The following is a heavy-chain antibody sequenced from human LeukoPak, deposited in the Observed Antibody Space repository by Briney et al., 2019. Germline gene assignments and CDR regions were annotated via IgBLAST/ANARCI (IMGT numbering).Heavy chain of an antibody. J-gene: IGHJ4*02. CDR1: GFTFSSYA. D-gene: IGHD3-22*01. V-gene: IGHV3-30-3*01. Sequence: GESMSLSCPPSGFTFSSYAMHWVRQAPGRGLEWVAVISYDGSNKYYADSVKGRFTIPRDNSKNTLYLQMNSLRAEDTAVYYCARVSIVVVITMDFDYWGQGTLVTVSS. CDR3: ARVSIVVVITMDFDY. CDR2: ISYDGSNK.